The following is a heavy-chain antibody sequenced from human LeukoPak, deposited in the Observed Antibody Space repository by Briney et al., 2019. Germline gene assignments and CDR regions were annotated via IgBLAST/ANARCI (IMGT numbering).Heavy chain of an antibody. CDR2: IYSGGST. V-gene: IGHV3-53*01. J-gene: IGHJ4*02. CDR1: GFTVSSNY. Sequence: PGGSLRLSCAASGFTVSSNYMSWVRHTPGKGLEWASVIYSGGSTYYADSVKGRFTISRDNSKNTLYLQMNSLRAEDTAVYYCAMTYYFDSSGYYKLDYWGQGTLVTVSS. CDR3: AMTYYFDSSGYYKLDY. D-gene: IGHD3-22*01.